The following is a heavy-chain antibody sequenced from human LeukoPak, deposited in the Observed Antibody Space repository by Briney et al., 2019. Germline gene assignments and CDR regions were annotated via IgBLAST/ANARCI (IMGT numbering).Heavy chain of an antibody. CDR2: INPNSGGT. D-gene: IGHD6-19*01. V-gene: IGHV1-2*04. CDR1: GYTFTSYY. CDR3: ARELSSGWRGVVDY. Sequence: ASVKVSCKASGYTFTSYYMHWVRQAPGQGLEWMGWINPNSGGTNYAQKFQGWVTMTRDTSISTAYMELSRLRSDDTAVYYCARELSSGWRGVVDYWGQGTLVTVSS. J-gene: IGHJ4*02.